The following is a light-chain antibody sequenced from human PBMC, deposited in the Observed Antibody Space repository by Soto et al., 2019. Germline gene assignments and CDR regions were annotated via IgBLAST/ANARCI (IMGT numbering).Light chain of an antibody. Sequence: LVTQSPSPVSLSPGGGVTLSLTARQTISNDLAWYQQKPGQAPRLLINGASTRATGVPARFSGGGSGTEFTLTISSLQSEDFAFYYCQQNNKWPPVTFGGGTKVDIK. CDR1: QTISND. V-gene: IGKV3-15*01. CDR3: QQNNKWPPVT. J-gene: IGKJ4*01. CDR2: GAS.